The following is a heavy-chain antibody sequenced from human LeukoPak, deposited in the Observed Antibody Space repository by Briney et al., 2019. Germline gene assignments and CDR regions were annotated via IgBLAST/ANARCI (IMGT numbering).Heavy chain of an antibody. V-gene: IGHV1-69*05. CDR1: GGTFSSYA. D-gene: IGHD2-15*01. J-gene: IGHJ4*02. CDR3: ARSTGYCSGGSCSSFGY. CDR2: IIPIFGTA. Sequence: ASVKVSCKASGGTFSSYAISWVRQAPGQGLEWMGRIIPIFGTANYAQKLQGRVTITTDESTSTAYMELSSLRSEDTAVYYCARSTGYCSGGSCSSFGYWGQGTLVTVSS.